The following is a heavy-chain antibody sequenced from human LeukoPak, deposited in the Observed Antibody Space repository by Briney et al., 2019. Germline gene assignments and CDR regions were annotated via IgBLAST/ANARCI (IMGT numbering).Heavy chain of an antibody. CDR1: GFTFSSYA. D-gene: IGHD6-19*01. CDR2: ISGSGGST. V-gene: IGHV3-23*01. CDR3: AKEPPLYSSGWYHFDY. J-gene: IGHJ4*02. Sequence: AGGSLRLSCAASGFTFSSYAMSWVRQAPGKGLEWVSAISGSGGSTYYADSVKGRFTISRDNSKSTLYLQMNSLRAEDTAVYYCAKEPPLYSSGWYHFDYWGQGTLVTVSS.